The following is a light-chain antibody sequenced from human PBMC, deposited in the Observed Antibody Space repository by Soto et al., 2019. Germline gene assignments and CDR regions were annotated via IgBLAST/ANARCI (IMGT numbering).Light chain of an antibody. CDR1: ESVSYY. Sequence: VWTQSAGTRAVSGGGVAIGGCSVIESVSYYLAWYQQKPGQAPRLLIYDASSRATGVPDRFSGSGSGTDFTLTNSRLEPADFAWYYCQPCQPSRDSPPLTFAGGT. CDR2: DAS. V-gene: IGKV3-20*01. J-gene: IGKJ4*01. CDR3: QPCQPSRDSPPLT.